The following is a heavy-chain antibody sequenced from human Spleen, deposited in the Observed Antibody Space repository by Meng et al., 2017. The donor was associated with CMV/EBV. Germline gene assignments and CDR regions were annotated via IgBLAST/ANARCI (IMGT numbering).Heavy chain of an antibody. J-gene: IGHJ3*02. CDR3: AREETPLTGGAFDI. Sequence: SGSTFSSYSMNWVRQAPGKGLEWVSSISTGSNYIYQADSVKGRFTISRDNAENTLYLQMNSLRAEDTAVYYCAREETPLTGGAFDIWGQGTMVTVSS. CDR1: GSTFSSYS. D-gene: IGHD2-8*02. CDR2: ISTGSNYI. V-gene: IGHV3-21*01.